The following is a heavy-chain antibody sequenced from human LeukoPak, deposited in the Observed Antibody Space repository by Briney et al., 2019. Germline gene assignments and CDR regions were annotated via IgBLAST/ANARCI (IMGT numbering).Heavy chain of an antibody. J-gene: IGHJ6*02. CDR2: ISSSSSYI. CDR3: ARDDSPYLGYYGMDV. Sequence: PGGSLRLSCAASGFTFSSYSTNWVRQAPGKGLEWVSSISSSSSYIYYADSVKGRFTISRDNAKNSLYLQMNSLRAEDTAVYYCARDDSPYLGYYGMDVWGQGTTVTVSS. CDR1: GFTFSSYS. D-gene: IGHD3-16*01. V-gene: IGHV3-21*01.